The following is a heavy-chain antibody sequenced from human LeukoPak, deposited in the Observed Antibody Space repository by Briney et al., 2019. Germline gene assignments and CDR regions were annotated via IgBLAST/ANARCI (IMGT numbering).Heavy chain of an antibody. J-gene: IGHJ3*02. CDR2: ISYDGTNK. CDR3: ARAYSSGWFDAFDI. CDR1: GFTFSAYA. V-gene: IGHV3-30-3*01. D-gene: IGHD6-19*01. Sequence: PGGSLRLSCVASGFTFSAYALHWVRQAPGKGLEWVAVISYDGTNKYYADSVKGRFTSSRDNSKNTLYLQMNSLRPEDTAVYYCARAYSSGWFDAFDIWGQGTMVTVSS.